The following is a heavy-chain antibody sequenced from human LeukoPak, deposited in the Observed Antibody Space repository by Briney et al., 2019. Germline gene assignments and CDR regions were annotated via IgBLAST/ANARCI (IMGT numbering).Heavy chain of an antibody. Sequence: SETLSLTCTVSGGSISSGGYYWSWIRQHPGKGLEWIGYIYYSGSTYYNPSLKSRVTISVDTSKNQFSLKLSSVTAADTAVYYCARFLVVVKYAFDIWGQGTMVTVSS. V-gene: IGHV4-31*03. J-gene: IGHJ3*02. D-gene: IGHD3-22*01. CDR3: ARFLVVVKYAFDI. CDR2: IYYSGST. CDR1: GGSISSGGYY.